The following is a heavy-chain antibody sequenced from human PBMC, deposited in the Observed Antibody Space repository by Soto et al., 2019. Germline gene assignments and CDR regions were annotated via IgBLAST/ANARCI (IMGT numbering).Heavy chain of an antibody. D-gene: IGHD6-13*01. J-gene: IGHJ4*02. V-gene: IGHV3-33*05. Sequence: GGSLSLSCAASGFPFSTYGMHWVRQLPGKGLEWVAVISYDGSDKKYADSVKGRFTISRDNSKNTLYLQMNSLRAEDTAVYYCAKGDGYSRNTGLDYWGQGTLVTVSS. CDR1: GFPFSTYG. CDR3: AKGDGYSRNTGLDY. CDR2: ISYDGSDK.